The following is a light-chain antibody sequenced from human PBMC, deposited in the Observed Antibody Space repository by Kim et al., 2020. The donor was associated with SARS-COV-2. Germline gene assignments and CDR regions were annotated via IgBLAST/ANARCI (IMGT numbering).Light chain of an antibody. V-gene: IGKV3D-7*01. J-gene: IGKJ2*01. CDR1: QSVSSSY. Sequence: PGERVTLSCRASQSVSSSYLTWYQQKPGQAPRLLIYGASTRATGIPARFSDSGSGTDFTLTISSLQPEDFAVYYCQQDYNLLYTFGQGTKLE. CDR2: GAS. CDR3: QQDYNLLYT.